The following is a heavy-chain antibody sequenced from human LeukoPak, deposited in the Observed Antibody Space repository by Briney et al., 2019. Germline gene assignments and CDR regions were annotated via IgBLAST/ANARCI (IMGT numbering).Heavy chain of an antibody. CDR3: ARPYPSLPNGFAI. V-gene: IGHV3-74*01. CDR1: GFIFSKYW. J-gene: IGHJ3*02. Sequence: GGSLRLYCAGSGFIFSKYWMHWVRQAPGKGLVWVSRINSDGSNTDYADSVKGRFTISRDNAKNTVYLQMNSLRAEDTALYYCARPYPSLPNGFAIWGQGTMVTVAS. CDR2: INSDGSNT.